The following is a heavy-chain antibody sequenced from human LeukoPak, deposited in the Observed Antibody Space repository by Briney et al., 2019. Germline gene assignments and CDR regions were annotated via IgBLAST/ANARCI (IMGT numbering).Heavy chain of an antibody. CDR1: GGTFSSYA. D-gene: IGHD4-17*01. J-gene: IGHJ1*01. CDR2: IIPILGIA. Sequence: SVKVSCKASGGTFSSYAISWVRQAPGQGLEWMGRIIPILGIANYAQKFQGRVTITADKSTSTAYMELSSLRSEDTAVYYCASIGRTTVIYAEYFQHWGQGTLVTVYS. CDR3: ASIGRTTVIYAEYFQH. V-gene: IGHV1-69*04.